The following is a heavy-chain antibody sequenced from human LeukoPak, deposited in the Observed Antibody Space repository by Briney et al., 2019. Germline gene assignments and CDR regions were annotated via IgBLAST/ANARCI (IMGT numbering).Heavy chain of an antibody. CDR3: ARQPDIVGPTFDC. J-gene: IGHJ4*02. D-gene: IGHD2-15*01. CDR2: IYYSGST. Sequence: SETLSVTCTVSGGSISSTSYYWGWIRQPPGKGLEWIGSIYYSGSTYYNPSLKSRVTISVDTSKNQFSLKLSSVTAADTAVYYCARQPDIVGPTFDCWGQGTLVTVSS. V-gene: IGHV4-39*01. CDR1: GGSISSTSYY.